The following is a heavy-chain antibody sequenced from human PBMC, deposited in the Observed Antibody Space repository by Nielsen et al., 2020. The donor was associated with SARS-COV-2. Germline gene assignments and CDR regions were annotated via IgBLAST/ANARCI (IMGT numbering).Heavy chain of an antibody. D-gene: IGHD6-19*01. V-gene: IGHV3-7*01. CDR2: IKQNGSNK. CDR1: GFTFSSYW. J-gene: IGHJ4*02. Sequence: GGSLRLSCAASGFTFSSYWMSWVRQAPGKGLEWVANIKQNGSNKYYADSVKGRFTISRDNSKNTLYLQMNSLRAEDTAVYYCAKTSSGWYWYYFDYWGQGTLVTVSS. CDR3: AKTSSGWYWYYFDY.